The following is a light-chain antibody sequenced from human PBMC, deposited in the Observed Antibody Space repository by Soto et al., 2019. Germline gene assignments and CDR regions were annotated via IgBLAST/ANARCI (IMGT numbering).Light chain of an antibody. Sequence: DIQLTQSPSFLSASVGDRVTIICRASQGVNNYLAWYQQKPGKAPKLLIYGASTLQSGVPSRFSGSGSGTEFTLTISSLQPEDFATYCCQQLHSYPLTFGQGTKLEIK. J-gene: IGKJ2*01. V-gene: IGKV1-9*01. CDR3: QQLHSYPLT. CDR2: GAS. CDR1: QGVNNY.